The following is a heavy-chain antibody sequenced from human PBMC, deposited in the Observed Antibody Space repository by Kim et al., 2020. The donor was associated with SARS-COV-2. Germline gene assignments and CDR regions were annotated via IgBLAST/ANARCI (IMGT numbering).Heavy chain of an antibody. J-gene: IGHJ1*01. Sequence: AEPMKGRFTISRDDSKDTVYLQMNSLKTEDTAVYYCTTVDYDSSGYFGGVWGQGSLVTVSS. CDR3: TTVDYDSSGYFGGV. V-gene: IGHV3-15*01. D-gene: IGHD3-22*01.